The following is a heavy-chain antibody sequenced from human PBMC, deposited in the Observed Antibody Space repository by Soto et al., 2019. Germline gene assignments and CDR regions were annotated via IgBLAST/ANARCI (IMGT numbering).Heavy chain of an antibody. J-gene: IGHJ4*02. CDR3: ARAAIFGVVIVHFDY. D-gene: IGHD3-3*01. CDR2: ISSSSSYI. CDR1: GFTFSSYS. V-gene: IGHV3-21*01. Sequence: EVQLVESGGGLVQPGGSLRLSCAASGFTFSSYSMNWVRQAPGKGLEWVSSISSSSSYIYYADSVKGRFTISRDNAKNSLYLQMNSLRAEDTAVYYCARAAIFGVVIVHFDYWGQGTLVTVSS.